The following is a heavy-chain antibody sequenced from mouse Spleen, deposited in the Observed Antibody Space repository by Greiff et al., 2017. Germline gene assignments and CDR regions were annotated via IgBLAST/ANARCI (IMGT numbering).Heavy chain of an antibody. CDR2: IDPENGDT. D-gene: IGHD2-3*01. CDR3: TTIYDGLYAMDY. V-gene: IGHV14-4*01. CDR1: GFNIKDDY. J-gene: IGHJ4*01. Sequence: VQLQQSGAELVRPGASVKLSCTASGFNIKDDYMHWVKQRPEQGLEWIGWIDPENGDTEYASKFQGKATITADTSSNTAYLQLSSLTSEDTAVYYCTTIYDGLYAMDYWGQGTSVTVSS.